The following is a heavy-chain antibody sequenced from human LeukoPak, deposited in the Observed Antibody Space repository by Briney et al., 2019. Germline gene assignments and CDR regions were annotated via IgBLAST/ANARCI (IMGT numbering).Heavy chain of an antibody. CDR2: ISYDGSNK. CDR1: GFTFSSYG. D-gene: IGHD3-16*01. Sequence: GGSLRLSCAASGFTFSSYGMHWVRQAPGKGLEWVAVISYDGSNKYYADSVKGRFTISRDNSKNTLYLQMNSLRAEDTAVYYCAKDQDVWGIYYYYGMDVWGQGTTVTVSS. V-gene: IGHV3-30*18. CDR3: AKDQDVWGIYYYYGMDV. J-gene: IGHJ6*02.